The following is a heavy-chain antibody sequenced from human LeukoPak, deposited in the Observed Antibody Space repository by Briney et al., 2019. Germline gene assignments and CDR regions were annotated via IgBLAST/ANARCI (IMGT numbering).Heavy chain of an antibody. CDR1: GGSISSGGYY. D-gene: IGHD6-13*01. Sequence: SETLSLTCTVSGGSISSGGYYWSWIRQHPGKGLEWIGYIYYSGSTYYNPSLKSRVTISVDTSKNQFSLKLSSVTAADTAVYYCARVGGYSSSWTPSSGFDPWGQGTLVTVSS. CDR2: IYYSGST. CDR3: ARVGGYSSSWTPSSGFDP. J-gene: IGHJ5*02. V-gene: IGHV4-31*03.